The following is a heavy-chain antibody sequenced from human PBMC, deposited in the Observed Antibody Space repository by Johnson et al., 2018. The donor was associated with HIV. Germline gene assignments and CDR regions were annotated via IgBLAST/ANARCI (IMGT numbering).Heavy chain of an antibody. J-gene: IGHJ3*02. Sequence: QVQLVESGGGLIQPGGSLRLSCAASGFTVSSYWMHWVRQAPGKGLVWLAVIWYDGSNKYYVDSVQGRFTISRENSKNTLYLEMNSLRTEDTAVYYCAKDRNWGASGAFDIWGQGTMVTVSS. CDR3: AKDRNWGASGAFDI. CDR1: GFTVSSYW. V-gene: IGHV3-30*02. CDR2: IWYDGSNK. D-gene: IGHD7-27*01.